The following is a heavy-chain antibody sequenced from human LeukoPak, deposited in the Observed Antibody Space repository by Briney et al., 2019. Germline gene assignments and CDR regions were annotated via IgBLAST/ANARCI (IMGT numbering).Heavy chain of an antibody. V-gene: IGHV3-7*01. CDR2: IKQDGSEK. CDR1: GFTFSNYW. CDR3: ARVYYDFWSGYPKSSYYYYMDV. J-gene: IGHJ6*03. D-gene: IGHD3-3*01. Sequence: GGSLRLSCAASGFTFSNYWMSWVRQAPGKGPEWVANIKQDGSEKYYVDSVKGRFTISRDNAKNSLYLQMNSLRAEDTAVYYCARVYYDFWSGYPKSSYYYYMDVWGKGATVTVSS.